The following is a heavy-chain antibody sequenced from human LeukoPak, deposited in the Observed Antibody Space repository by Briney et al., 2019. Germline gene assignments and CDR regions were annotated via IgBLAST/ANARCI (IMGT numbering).Heavy chain of an antibody. CDR2: ISSSSSTI. J-gene: IGHJ3*02. V-gene: IGHV3-48*04. D-gene: IGHD7-27*01. CDR1: GFTFSSYS. Sequence: GGSLRLSCAASGFTFSSYSMNWVRQAPGEGLEWVSYISSSSSTIYYADSVKGRFTISRDNAKNSLYLQMNSLRAEDTAVYYCARELGAFDIWGQGTMVTVSS. CDR3: ARELGAFDI.